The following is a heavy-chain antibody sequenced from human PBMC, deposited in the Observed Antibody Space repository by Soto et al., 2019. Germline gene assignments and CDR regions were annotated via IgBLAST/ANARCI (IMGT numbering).Heavy chain of an antibody. Sequence: EVQLVESGGGLVQPGGSLRLSCAASGFTFSSYWMHWVRQAPGKGLVWVSRINSDGSSTSYADSVKGRFTISRDNAKNTLYLQMNCLGAEDTAVYYCARGGSLNWYFDLWGRGTLVTVSS. D-gene: IGHD1-26*01. CDR2: INSDGSST. J-gene: IGHJ2*01. CDR3: ARGGSLNWYFDL. CDR1: GFTFSSYW. V-gene: IGHV3-74*01.